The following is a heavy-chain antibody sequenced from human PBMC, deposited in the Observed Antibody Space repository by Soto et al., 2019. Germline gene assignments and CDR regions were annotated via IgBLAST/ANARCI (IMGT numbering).Heavy chain of an antibody. CDR3: ARDLHGTYYYDS. D-gene: IGHD1-1*01. CDR1: GYTFTSYA. J-gene: IGHJ4*02. V-gene: IGHV1-3*01. CDR2: INAGNGNT. Sequence: ASVKVSCKASGYTFTSYAMHWVRQAPGQRLEWMGWINAGNGNTKYSQKFQGRVTINPDTPKNQVFLQLSSVTPDDTAVYFCARDLHGTYYYDSWGQGTLVTVSS.